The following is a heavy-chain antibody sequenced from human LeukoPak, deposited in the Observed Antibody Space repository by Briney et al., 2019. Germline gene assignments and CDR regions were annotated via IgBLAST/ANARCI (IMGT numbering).Heavy chain of an antibody. CDR1: GYTFTSYG. J-gene: IGHJ4*02. V-gene: IGHV1-18*01. D-gene: IGHD3-22*01. CDR3: ARNWYYYDSSGYSESAAFDY. CDR2: ISAYNGNT. Sequence: ASVKVSCKASGYTFTSYGISWVRQAPGQGLEWMGWISAYNGNTNYAQKLQGRVTMTTDTSTSTAYMELRSLRSDDTAVYYCARNWYYYDSSGYSESAAFDYWGQGTLATVSS.